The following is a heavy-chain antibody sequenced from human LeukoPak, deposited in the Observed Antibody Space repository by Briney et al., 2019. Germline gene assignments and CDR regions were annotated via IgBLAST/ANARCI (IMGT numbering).Heavy chain of an antibody. V-gene: IGHV1-2*02. D-gene: IGHD3-3*01. Sequence: ASVKVSCKASGYTFTGYYMHWVRQAPGQGLEWMGWINPNSGGTNYAQKFQGRVTMTRDTSISTAYMELSRLRSDDTAVYYCARVGATLRFLDLPGDYWGQGTLVTVSS. CDR2: INPNSGGT. CDR3: ARVGATLRFLDLPGDY. J-gene: IGHJ4*02. CDR1: GYTFTGYY.